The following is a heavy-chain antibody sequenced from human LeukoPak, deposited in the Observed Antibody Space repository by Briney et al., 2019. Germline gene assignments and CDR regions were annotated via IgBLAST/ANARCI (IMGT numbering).Heavy chain of an antibody. CDR1: GGTFSSYT. Sequence: SVKVSCKASGGTFSSYTISWVRQAPGQGLEWMGRIIPILGIANYAQKFQGRVTITADKSTSTAYMDLSSLRSEDTAVYYCAREVAEDYGDYENYFDYWGQGTLVTVSS. CDR3: AREVAEDYGDYENYFDY. V-gene: IGHV1-69*04. CDR2: IIPILGIA. J-gene: IGHJ4*02. D-gene: IGHD4-17*01.